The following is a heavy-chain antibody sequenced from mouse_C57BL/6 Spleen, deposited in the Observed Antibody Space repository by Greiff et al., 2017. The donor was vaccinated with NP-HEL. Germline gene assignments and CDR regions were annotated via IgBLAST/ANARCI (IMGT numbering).Heavy chain of an antibody. V-gene: IGHV5-9*01. CDR3: ARGYYGSSYGYWYFDV. Sequence: EVKVVESGGGLVKPGGSLKLSCAASGFTFSSYTMSWVRQTPEKRLEWVATISGGGGNTYYPDSVKGRFTISRDNAKNTLYLQMSSLRSEDTALYYCARGYYGSSYGYWYFDVWGTGTTVTVSS. CDR1: GFTFSSYT. D-gene: IGHD1-1*01. CDR2: ISGGGGNT. J-gene: IGHJ1*03.